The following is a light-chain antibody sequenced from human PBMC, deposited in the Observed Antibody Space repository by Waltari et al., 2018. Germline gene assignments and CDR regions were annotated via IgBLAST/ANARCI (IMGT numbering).Light chain of an antibody. CDR1: QSVGSN. Sequence: EILMTQSPATLSVSPGERATVTCRASQSVGSNLAWYQHKPGQSPRPLIYPASTTAAGIPARFSGSGSGTEFTLTISSLQSEDFAIYYCQQYNNWPGTFGQGTRVEIK. CDR2: PAS. V-gene: IGKV3-15*01. J-gene: IGKJ1*01. CDR3: QQYNNWPGT.